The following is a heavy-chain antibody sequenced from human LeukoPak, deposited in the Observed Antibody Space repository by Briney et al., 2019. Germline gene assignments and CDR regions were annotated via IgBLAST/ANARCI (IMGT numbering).Heavy chain of an antibody. CDR3: ARHGTITSPNGFDY. V-gene: IGHV4-59*08. CDR1: GGSISSYY. J-gene: IGHJ4*02. Sequence: PSETLSLTCTVSGGSISSYYWSWIRQPPGKGLEWIGYIYYSGNTHYNPSLESRVTISVDTSKNQFSLKLSSVTAADTAVYYCARHGTITSPNGFDYWGQGTLVTVSS. D-gene: IGHD3-9*01. CDR2: IYYSGNT.